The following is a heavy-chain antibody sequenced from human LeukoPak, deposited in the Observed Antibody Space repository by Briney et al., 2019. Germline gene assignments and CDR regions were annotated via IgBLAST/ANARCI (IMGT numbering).Heavy chain of an antibody. CDR3: ARTRGDYGSGRNIPDY. CDR2: IIPILGIA. Sequence: SVKVSCKASGGTFSSYAISWVRQAPGQGLEWMGRIIPILGIANYAQKFQGRVTITADKSTSTAYMELSSLRSEDTAVYYCARTRGDYGSGRNIPDYWGQGTLVTVSS. V-gene: IGHV1-69*04. J-gene: IGHJ4*02. CDR1: GGTFSSYA. D-gene: IGHD3-10*01.